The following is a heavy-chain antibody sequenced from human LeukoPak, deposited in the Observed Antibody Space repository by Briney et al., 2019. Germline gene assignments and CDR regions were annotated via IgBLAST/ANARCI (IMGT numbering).Heavy chain of an antibody. CDR3: ARTDSTICSSTSCYNY. V-gene: IGHV3-48*01. J-gene: IGHJ4*02. D-gene: IGHD2-2*02. Sequence: PGGSLRLSCAASGFTFSSYSMNWVRQAPGKGLEWVSYISSSSSTIYYADSVKGRFTISRDNAKNSLYLQMNSLRAEDTAVYYCARTDSTICSSTSCYNYWGQGTLVTVSS. CDR2: ISSSSSTI. CDR1: GFTFSSYS.